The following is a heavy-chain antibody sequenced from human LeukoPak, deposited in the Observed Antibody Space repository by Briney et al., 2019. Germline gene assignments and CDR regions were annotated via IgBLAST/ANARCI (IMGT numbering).Heavy chain of an antibody. Sequence: ASVKVSCKASGYTFTRYGISWVRQAPGQGLEWMGWISVYNGNTNYAQKFQGRVTITRNTSISTAYMELSSLRSEDTAVYYCARADDYYYYMDVWGKGTTVTVSS. CDR2: ISVYNGNT. V-gene: IGHV1-18*01. J-gene: IGHJ6*03. CDR3: ARADDYYYYMDV. CDR1: GYTFTRYG.